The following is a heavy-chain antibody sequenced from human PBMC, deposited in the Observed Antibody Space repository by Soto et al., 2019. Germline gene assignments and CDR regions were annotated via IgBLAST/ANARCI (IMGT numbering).Heavy chain of an antibody. J-gene: IGHJ5*02. CDR2: ISDSGST. D-gene: IGHD3-22*01. CDR1: GGSISDGYY. V-gene: IGHV4-31*03. Sequence: SETLSLSCTVSGGSISDGYYWSWIRQHPGKGLEWIGSISDSGSTSYNPSLKSRLTISVDTSKNQFSLNLRSVTAADTAVYYCARRDRSGFSYWLDTWGQGTLVTVSS. CDR3: ARRDRSGFSYWLDT.